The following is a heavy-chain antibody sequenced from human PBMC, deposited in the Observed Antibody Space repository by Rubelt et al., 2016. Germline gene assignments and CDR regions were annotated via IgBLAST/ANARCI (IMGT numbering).Heavy chain of an antibody. CDR3: ARDRAGSSSWYPVFGAFDI. CDR1: GGSISSSNW. CDR2: IYHSGST. Sequence: ESGPGLVKPSGTLSLTCAVSGGSISSSNWWSWVRQPPGKGLEWIGEIYHSGSTNYNPSLKSRVTISVDKSKNQFSLKLSSVTAADTAVYYCARDRAGSSSWYPVFGAFDIWGQGTMVTVSS. V-gene: IGHV4-4*02. D-gene: IGHD6-13*01. J-gene: IGHJ3*02.